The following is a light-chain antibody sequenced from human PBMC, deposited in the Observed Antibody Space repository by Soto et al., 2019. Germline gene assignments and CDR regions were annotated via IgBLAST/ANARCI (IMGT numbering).Light chain of an antibody. Sequence: QSVRTQPASVSGSPGQSVTISCTGPRSDIGDSNFISWYQHSPGKAPRLLIYEVNNRPSGVSKRFSGSKAGNTASLTISGLLDDDEADYFCASFRSGTILVFGSGTRSPS. CDR1: RSDIGDSNF. J-gene: IGLJ1*01. CDR3: ASFRSGTILV. CDR2: EVN. V-gene: IGLV2-14*01.